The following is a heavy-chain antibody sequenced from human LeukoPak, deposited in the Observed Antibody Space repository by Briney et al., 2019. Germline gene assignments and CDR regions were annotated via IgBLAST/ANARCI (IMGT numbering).Heavy chain of an antibody. CDR2: INSSGGST. V-gene: IGHV1-46*01. CDR3: ARNIYDYVWGSYRLAKDYYFDY. D-gene: IGHD3-16*02. CDR1: GYTFTSYY. Sequence: ASVKVSCKASGYTFTSYYMHWVRQAPGQGPEWMGIINSSGGSTSYAQKFQGRVTMTRDTSTSTVYMELSSLRSEDTAVYYCARNIYDYVWGSYRLAKDYYFDYWGQGTLVTVSS. J-gene: IGHJ4*02.